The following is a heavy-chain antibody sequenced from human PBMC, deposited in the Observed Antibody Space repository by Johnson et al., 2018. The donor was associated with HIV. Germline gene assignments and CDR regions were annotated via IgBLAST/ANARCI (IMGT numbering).Heavy chain of an antibody. J-gene: IGHJ3*02. CDR3: ARDPGVVEAPRSRVDAFDI. D-gene: IGHD2-15*01. CDR2: IKQDGSEK. V-gene: IGHV3-7*05. CDR1: GFTFSRYW. Sequence: VHLVESGGGLVQPGGSLRLSCAASGFTFSRYWMSWVRQAPGKGLDSVANIKQDGSEKYYVDSVPGRFTISRDNAKNSLYLQMNSLRPDDTAVYYCARDPGVVEAPRSRVDAFDIWGQGTMVTVSS.